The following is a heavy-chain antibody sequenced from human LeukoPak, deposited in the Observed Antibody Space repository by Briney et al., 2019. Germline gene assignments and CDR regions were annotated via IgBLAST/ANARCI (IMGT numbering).Heavy chain of an antibody. CDR3: ARLGYSSSWHHSGAFDI. CDR2: IYHSGNT. J-gene: IGHJ3*02. CDR1: GYSISSGYY. Sequence: SETLSLTCAVSGYSISSGYYWGWIRQPPGKGLECIGSIYHSGNTYYNPSLKSRVTISVDTSRNDFSLKLSSVTAADTAVYYCARLGYSSSWHHSGAFDIWGQGTMVTVSS. D-gene: IGHD6-13*01. V-gene: IGHV4-38-2*01.